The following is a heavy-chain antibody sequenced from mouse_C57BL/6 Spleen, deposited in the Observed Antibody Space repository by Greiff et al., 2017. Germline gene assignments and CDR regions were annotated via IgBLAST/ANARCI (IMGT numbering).Heavy chain of an antibody. V-gene: IGHV5-6*01. CDR1: GFTFSGYG. D-gene: IGHD2-4*01. Sequence: EVKLMESGGDLVKPGGSLKLSCAASGFTFSGYGMSWVRQTPDKRLEWVATISSGGSYTYYPDSVKGRFTISRDNAKNTLYLQMSSLKSEDTAMYYCARHGDYDYYWYFDVWGTGTTVTVSS. J-gene: IGHJ1*03. CDR2: ISSGGSYT. CDR3: ARHGDYDYYWYFDV.